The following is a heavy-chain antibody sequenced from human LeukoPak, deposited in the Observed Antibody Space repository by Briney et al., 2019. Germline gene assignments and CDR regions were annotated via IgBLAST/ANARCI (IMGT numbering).Heavy chain of an antibody. J-gene: IGHJ4*02. CDR1: GGSISNYY. Sequence: SETLSLTCTVSGGSISNYYWSWIRQPPGKGLEWMGFIYYSGSTNNNPSLKSRVTISVDTSKNQFSLKVSSVTAADTAVYFCARGVGSSSPFDHWGQGTLVTVSS. V-gene: IGHV4-59*08. CDR2: IYYSGST. D-gene: IGHD6-13*01. CDR3: ARGVGSSSPFDH.